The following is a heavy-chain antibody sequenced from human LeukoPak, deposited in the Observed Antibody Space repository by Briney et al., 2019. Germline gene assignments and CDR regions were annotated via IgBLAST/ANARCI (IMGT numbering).Heavy chain of an antibody. CDR3: AKGIYSSGWSYFDY. CDR2: LSGSGITT. D-gene: IGHD6-19*01. Sequence: GGSLRLSCAASGFTFSNSAMSWVRQAPGKGLEWVSTLSGSGITTYYTDSVKGRFTISRDNSKNTLYLQMNSLRAEDTAVYYCAKGIYSSGWSYFDYWGHGTLVNVSS. V-gene: IGHV3-23*01. CDR1: GFTFSNSA. J-gene: IGHJ4*01.